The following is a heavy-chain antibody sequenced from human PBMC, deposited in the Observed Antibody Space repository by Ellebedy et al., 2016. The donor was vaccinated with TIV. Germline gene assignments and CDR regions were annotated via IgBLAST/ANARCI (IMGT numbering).Heavy chain of an antibody. Sequence: GGSLRLSCAASGFTFSSYGMHWVRQAPGKGLEWVAVIWYDGSNKYYADSVKGRFTISRDNSKNTLYLQMNSLRAEDTAVYYCARENGRGGLSITMVRGDSHIDYWGQGTLVTVSS. CDR3: ARENGRGGLSITMVRGDSHIDY. CDR2: IWYDGSNK. D-gene: IGHD3-10*01. CDR1: GFTFSSYG. J-gene: IGHJ4*02. V-gene: IGHV3-33*01.